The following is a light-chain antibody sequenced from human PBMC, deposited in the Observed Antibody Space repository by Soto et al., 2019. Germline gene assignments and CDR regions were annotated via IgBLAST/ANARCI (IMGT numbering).Light chain of an antibody. J-gene: IGLJ2*01. CDR3: ATWDDSLSVVV. V-gene: IGLV1-47*01. CDR2: RNS. Sequence: QSVLAQPPSASGTPGQWVTISCSGSTSNIGSNYVYWYQQFPGTAPKLLIYRNSQRPSGVPDRFSGSKSGTSASLAISGLRSEDEADYYCATWDDSLSVVVFGGGTQLTVL. CDR1: TSNIGSNY.